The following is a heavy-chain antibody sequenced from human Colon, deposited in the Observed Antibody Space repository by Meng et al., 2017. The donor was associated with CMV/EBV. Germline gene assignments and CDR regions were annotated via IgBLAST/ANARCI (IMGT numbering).Heavy chain of an antibody. CDR2: IDYSGST. Sequence: SETLSLTCTVSGGSISTSSYFWGWIRQPPGKGLEWIATIDYSGSTDYNPSLQRRVAMSVDTSKNQFSLNVTSVTAADTAVYYCMNRAYSQGQDFCGQGMLVTVSS. CDR1: GGSISTSSYF. V-gene: IGHV4-39*07. D-gene: IGHD5-12*01. J-gene: IGHJ4*02. CDR3: MNRAYSQGQDF.